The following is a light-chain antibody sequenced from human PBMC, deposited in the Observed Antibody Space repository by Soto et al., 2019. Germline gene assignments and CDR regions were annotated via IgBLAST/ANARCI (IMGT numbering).Light chain of an antibody. CDR1: QSVLYSSNNKNY. J-gene: IGKJ4*01. V-gene: IGKV4-1*01. Sequence: DMVLAGSQYRSGVSLYDTETINCKSSQSVLYSSNNKNYLAWYQQKPGQPPKLLIYWASTRESGVPDRFSGSGSGTDFTLTIISLQSEDASGSYFQHYYSTPPTFGAGTKVDIK. CDR2: WAS. CDR3: QHYYSTPPT.